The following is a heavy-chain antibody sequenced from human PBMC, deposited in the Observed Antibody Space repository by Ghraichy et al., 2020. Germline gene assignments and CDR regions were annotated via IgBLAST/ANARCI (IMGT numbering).Heavy chain of an antibody. J-gene: IGHJ3*02. CDR1: GVSIKSHF. CDR2: ISNSGST. V-gene: IGHV4-59*11. CDR3: AKDRSGTYYAFDM. D-gene: IGHD1-26*01. Sequence: TCSVSGVSIKSHFWSWIRQSPGKGLEWIGYISNSGSTNYNPSLKSRVTISVDTSNNHLSLKLKSVTAADTAMYYCAKDRSGTYYAFDMWGQGTMVNVST.